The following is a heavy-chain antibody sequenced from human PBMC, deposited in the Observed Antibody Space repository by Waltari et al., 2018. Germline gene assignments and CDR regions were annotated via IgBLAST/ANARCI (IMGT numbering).Heavy chain of an antibody. CDR1: GFTFSSYA. CDR2: ISGSGGST. J-gene: IGHJ3*02. V-gene: IGHV3-23*01. Sequence: EVQLLESGGGLVQPGGSLRLSCAASGFTFSSYAMSWVRQAPGKGLEWVSAISGSGGSTYYADSVKGRFTISRDNSKNTLYLQMNSLRAEDTAVYYCAKDPTSIVGATDAFDIWGQGTMVTVSS. D-gene: IGHD1-26*01. CDR3: AKDPTSIVGATDAFDI.